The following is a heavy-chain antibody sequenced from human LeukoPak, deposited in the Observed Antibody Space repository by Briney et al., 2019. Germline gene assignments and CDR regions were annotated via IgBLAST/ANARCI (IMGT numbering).Heavy chain of an antibody. CDR1: GFTFSSST. Sequence: GGSLRLSCAASGFTFSSSTMNWVRQAPGKGLEWVSYIGISSSSIYYADSVKGRFTISRDNAKNSVYLQMNSLRDGDTAVYYCARDYIYGFDIWGQGTMVTVSS. V-gene: IGHV3-48*02. CDR3: ARDYIYGFDI. CDR2: IGISSSSI. J-gene: IGHJ3*02. D-gene: IGHD2-21*01.